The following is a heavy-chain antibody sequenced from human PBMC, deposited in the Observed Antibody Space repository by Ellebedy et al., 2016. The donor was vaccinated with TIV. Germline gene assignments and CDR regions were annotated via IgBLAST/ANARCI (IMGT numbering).Heavy chain of an antibody. D-gene: IGHD1-26*01. CDR2: MYYTGST. Sequence: MPSETLSLTCTVSGGSITGYYWSWIRQPPGKGPEYIGYMYYTGSTNYNPSLKSRVTMSVDTSKNQFSLKLNSLTAADTAVYYCARHEEGGTYPMKYWGRGTLVTVSS. CDR1: GGSITGYY. V-gene: IGHV4-59*08. J-gene: IGHJ4*02. CDR3: ARHEEGGTYPMKY.